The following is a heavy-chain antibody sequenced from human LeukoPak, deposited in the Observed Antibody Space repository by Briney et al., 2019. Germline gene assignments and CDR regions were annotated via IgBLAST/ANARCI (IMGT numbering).Heavy chain of an antibody. D-gene: IGHD6-19*01. J-gene: IGHJ3*02. V-gene: IGHV1-2*02. CDR3: ARVPYSSGWYGDAFDI. CDR1: GYTFTGYY. Sequence: GASVKVSCKASGYTFTGYYMHWVRQAPGQGLEWMGWINPNSGGTNYAQKFQGRVTMTRDTSISTAYMELSRLRSDDTAVYYCARVPYSSGWYGDAFDIWGQGTMVTVSS. CDR2: INPNSGGT.